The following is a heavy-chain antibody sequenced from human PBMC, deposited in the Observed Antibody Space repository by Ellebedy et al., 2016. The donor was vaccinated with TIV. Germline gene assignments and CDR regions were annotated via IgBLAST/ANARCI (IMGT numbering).Heavy chain of an antibody. Sequence: PGGSLRLSCAASGFSFSSYSMTWVRQAPGKGLECVSSISSGGSYINYADSVQGRFTISRDNAKNSLYLQMNSLRVEDTAVYYCASRSYEYYYYGMDVWGQGTTVTVSS. J-gene: IGHJ6*02. CDR3: ASRSYEYYYYGMDV. CDR2: ISSGGSYI. D-gene: IGHD3-16*01. CDR1: GFSFSSYS. V-gene: IGHV3-21*01.